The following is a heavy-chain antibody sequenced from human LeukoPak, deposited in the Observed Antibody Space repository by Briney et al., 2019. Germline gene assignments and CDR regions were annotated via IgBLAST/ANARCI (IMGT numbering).Heavy chain of an antibody. CDR1: GFTFSTYA. CDR3: ARGSLPPVYYDSSGYSHDY. D-gene: IGHD3-22*01. V-gene: IGHV3-23*01. CDR2: INSNGDEI. Sequence: LSGGSLRLSCAASGFTFSTYAMTWVRQAPGKGLEWVSGINSNGDEIYYADSVRGRFTISRDNSNNALYLQMNSLRAEDTAVYYCARGSLPPVYYDSSGYSHDYWGQGTLVTVSS. J-gene: IGHJ4*02.